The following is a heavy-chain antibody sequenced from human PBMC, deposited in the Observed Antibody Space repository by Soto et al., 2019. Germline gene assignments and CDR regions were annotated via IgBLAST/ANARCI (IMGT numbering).Heavy chain of an antibody. CDR2: TRNKANSYTT. CDR3: VRMHSSGWYLDN. Sequence: GGSLRLSCAASGFTFSDHYMDWVRQAPGKGLEWVGRTRNKANSYTTEYAASVKGRFTISRDDSKNSLYLQMNSLKSEDTAVYYCVRMHSSGWYLDNWGQGTLVTV. J-gene: IGHJ4*02. V-gene: IGHV3-72*01. D-gene: IGHD6-13*01. CDR1: GFTFSDHY.